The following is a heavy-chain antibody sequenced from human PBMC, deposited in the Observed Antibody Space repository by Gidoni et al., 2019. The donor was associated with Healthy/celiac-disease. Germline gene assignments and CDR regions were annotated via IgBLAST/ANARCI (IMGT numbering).Heavy chain of an antibody. J-gene: IGHJ4*02. D-gene: IGHD5-12*01. CDR3: ARRDGYNYGYDY. V-gene: IGHV4-39*01. CDR1: GGSISSSSCY. CDR2: IYYIGST. Sequence: QLQLQESGPGLVKPSDTLSLTCTVSGGSISSSSCYWGWIRQPPGKGLEWIGSIYYIGSTYYNPSLKSRVTISVETAKNQFSLKLSYVTAADTAVYYCARRDGYNYGYDYWGQGTLVTVSS.